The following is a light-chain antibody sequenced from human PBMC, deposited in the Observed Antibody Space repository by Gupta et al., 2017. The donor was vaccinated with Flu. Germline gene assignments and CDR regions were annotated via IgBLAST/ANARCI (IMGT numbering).Light chain of an antibody. V-gene: IGLV2-14*03. CDR2: DVT. CDR3: SSYARPDTWV. J-gene: IGLJ3*02. Sequence: QSALTQPASVSGSPGQSITISCTGTNRDVGVFDYVSWYQQHPGKVPLLMFFDVTSRPPGASSFSAAKYAATTAFTTISGHEADDAAYYYSSSYARPDTWVFGGGTKLTVL. CDR1: NRDVGVFDY.